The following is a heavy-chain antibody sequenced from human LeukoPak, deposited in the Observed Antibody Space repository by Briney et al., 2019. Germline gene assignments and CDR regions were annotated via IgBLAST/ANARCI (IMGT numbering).Heavy chain of an antibody. CDR2: IWYDGSNE. J-gene: IGHJ4*02. CDR1: GFTFSSYA. D-gene: IGHD1-26*01. CDR3: AKAGRGGATIFDY. Sequence: GGSLRLSCAASGFTFSSYAMHWVRQAPGKGLEWVAVIWYDGSNENYGDAVKGRFTISRNNSKNTLYLQMNSLRGEDTAVYYCAKAGRGGATIFDYWGQGTLVTVSS. V-gene: IGHV3-33*03.